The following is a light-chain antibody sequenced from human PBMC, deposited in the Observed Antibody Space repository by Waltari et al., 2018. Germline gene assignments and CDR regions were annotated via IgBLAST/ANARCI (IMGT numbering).Light chain of an antibody. V-gene: IGLV1-44*01. CDR3: AAWDDSLNAVL. J-gene: IGLJ2*01. CDR1: SSNIGSTT. Sequence: QSVLTPPPSASGTPGPRVTIPCSGSSSNIGSTTRNWYHRPPGTAPKLLIYANRQRPSRVPGRFSGSKSGTSASLAISGLQSEDEADYHCAAWDDSLNAVLFGGGTKLTVL. CDR2: ANR.